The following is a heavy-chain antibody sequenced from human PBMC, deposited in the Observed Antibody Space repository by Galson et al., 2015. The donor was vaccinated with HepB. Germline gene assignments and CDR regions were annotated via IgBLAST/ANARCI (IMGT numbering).Heavy chain of an antibody. J-gene: IGHJ4*02. CDR2: FDPEDGET. Sequence: SVKVSCKVSGYTLTELSMHWVRQAPGKGLEWMGGFDPEDGETIYAQKFQGRVTMTRDTSTSTVYMELSSLRSEDTAVYYCARDYYGAPTGSFDYWGQGTLVTVSS. CDR1: GYTLTELS. CDR3: ARDYYGAPTGSFDY. V-gene: IGHV1-24*01. D-gene: IGHD4-17*01.